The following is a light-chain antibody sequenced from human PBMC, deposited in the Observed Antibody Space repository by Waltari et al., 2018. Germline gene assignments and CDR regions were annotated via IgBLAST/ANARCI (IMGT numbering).Light chain of an antibody. CDR2: WAS. CDR3: QQYYNTPLT. J-gene: IGKJ4*01. V-gene: IGKV4-1*01. Sequence: DIVMTPSPESLAVSLGERATINCKSSESVLYSSNNKNHLAWYQQKPGQPPKLLIYWASTRKSGVPDRFSGSGSETDFTLTVSSLQAEDVAVYYCQQYYNTPLTFGGGTKVEIK. CDR1: ESVLYSSNNKNH.